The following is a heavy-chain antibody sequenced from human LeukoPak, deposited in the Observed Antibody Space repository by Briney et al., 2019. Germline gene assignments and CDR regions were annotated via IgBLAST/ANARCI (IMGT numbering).Heavy chain of an antibody. V-gene: IGHV4-34*01. CDR3: ATGKYSSSSYWFDP. CDR1: GGSFSGYY. D-gene: IGHD6-6*01. Sequence: PSETLSLTCAVYGGSFSGYYWSWIRQPPGKGLEWIGEINHSGSTNYNPSLKSRVTISVDTSKNQFSLKLSSVTAADTAVYYCATGKYSSSSYWFDPWGQGTLVTVSS. J-gene: IGHJ5*02. CDR2: INHSGST.